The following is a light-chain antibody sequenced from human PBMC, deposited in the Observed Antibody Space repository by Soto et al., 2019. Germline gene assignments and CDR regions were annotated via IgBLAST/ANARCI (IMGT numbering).Light chain of an antibody. CDR3: QSYDSGLSAWV. Sequence: QAVVTQPPSVSGAPGQRVTISCTGSSSNIGGGSDVHWYQQLPGTAPRLLIYANINRPSGVPDRLSGSKSGTSASLAITGLQAEDEADYYCQSYDSGLSAWVFGGGTKVTVL. J-gene: IGLJ3*02. CDR2: ANI. V-gene: IGLV1-40*01. CDR1: SSNIGGGSD.